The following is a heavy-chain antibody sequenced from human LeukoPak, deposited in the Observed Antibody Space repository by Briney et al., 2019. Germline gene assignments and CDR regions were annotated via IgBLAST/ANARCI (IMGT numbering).Heavy chain of an antibody. D-gene: IGHD5-12*01. CDR2: INPSGGST. CDR3: ARARQTSSGYGGYFDY. Sequence: ASVKVSCKASGYTFTSYYMHWVRQAPGQGLEWMGIINPSGGSTSYAQKFQGRVTMTRDTSTSTVYMELSSLRSEDTAVYYCARARQTSSGYGGYFDYWGQGTLVTVSS. J-gene: IGHJ4*02. CDR1: GYTFTSYY. V-gene: IGHV1-46*01.